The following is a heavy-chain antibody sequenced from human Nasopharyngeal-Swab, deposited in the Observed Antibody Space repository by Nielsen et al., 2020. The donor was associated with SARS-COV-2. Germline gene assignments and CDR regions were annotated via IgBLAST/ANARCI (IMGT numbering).Heavy chain of an antibody. Sequence: GGSLRLSCAASGFTFDDYAMSWVRQAPGKGLEWVSAISGSGGSTYYADSVKGRFTISRDNSKNTLYLQMNSLRAEDTAVYYCAKDGVYSSSWSPYYYYYYGMDVWGQGTTVTVSS. D-gene: IGHD6-13*01. J-gene: IGHJ6*02. V-gene: IGHV3-23*01. CDR3: AKDGVYSSSWSPYYYYYYGMDV. CDR2: ISGSGGST. CDR1: GFTFDDYA.